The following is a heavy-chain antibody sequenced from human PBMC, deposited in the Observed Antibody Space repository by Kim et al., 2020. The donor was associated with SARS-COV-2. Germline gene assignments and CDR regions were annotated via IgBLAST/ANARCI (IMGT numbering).Heavy chain of an antibody. J-gene: IGHJ4*02. CDR3: ARGAEWELRGGYFDY. V-gene: IGHV3-30*07. Sequence: DSVKGRVTISGDNSKTSRYLQRKSLGAEDTAVYYCARGAEWELRGGYFDYWGQGTLVTVSS. D-gene: IGHD1-26*01.